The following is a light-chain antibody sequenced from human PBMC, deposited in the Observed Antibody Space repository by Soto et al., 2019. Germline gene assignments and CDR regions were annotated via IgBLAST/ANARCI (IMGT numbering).Light chain of an antibody. CDR2: TNN. CDR3: AAWDDSLSGWV. J-gene: IGLJ3*02. CDR1: STNIGRNS. V-gene: IGLV1-44*01. Sequence: VLTQPPSASGTPGQRVSISCSGSSTNIGRNSISWYQNLPGTAPKLLIYTNNQRPSGVPARFSGSKSGTSASLAISGLQSEDEADYYCAAWDDSLSGWVFGGGTKLTVL.